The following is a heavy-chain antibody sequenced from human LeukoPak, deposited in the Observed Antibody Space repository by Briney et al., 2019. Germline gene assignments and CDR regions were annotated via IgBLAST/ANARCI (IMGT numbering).Heavy chain of an antibody. V-gene: IGHV6-1*01. CDR3: ARHSPSGYSSSWYY. Sequence: SQTLSLTCAISGDSVSSNSAAWNWIMQSPSRGLEWLGRTYYRSKWYNDYAVSVKSRITINPDTSKNQFSLQLNSVTPEDTAVYYCARHSPSGYSSSWYYWGQGTLVTVSS. CDR1: GDSVSSNSAA. D-gene: IGHD6-13*01. CDR2: TYYRSKWYN. J-gene: IGHJ4*02.